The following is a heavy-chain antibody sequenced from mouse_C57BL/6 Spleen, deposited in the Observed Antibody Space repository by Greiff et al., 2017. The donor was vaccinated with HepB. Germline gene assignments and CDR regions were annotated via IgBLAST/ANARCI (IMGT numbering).Heavy chain of an antibody. CDR3: VRQGDYYGSSYLFDY. Sequence: EVDVVESGGGLVQPKGSLKLSCAASGFSFNTYAMNWVRQAPGKGLEWVARIRSKSNNYATYYADSVKDRFTISRDDSESMRYLQMNNLKTEDTAMYYCVRQGDYYGSSYLFDYWGQGTTLTVSS. V-gene: IGHV10-1*01. CDR1: GFSFNTYA. J-gene: IGHJ2*01. CDR2: IRSKSNNYAT. D-gene: IGHD1-1*01.